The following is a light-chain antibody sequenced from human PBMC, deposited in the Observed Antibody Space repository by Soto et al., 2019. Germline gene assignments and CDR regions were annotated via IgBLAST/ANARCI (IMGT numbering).Light chain of an antibody. CDR2: DVS. CDR3: CSYAGSYSYV. J-gene: IGLJ1*01. CDR1: SSDVGGYNY. V-gene: IGLV2-11*01. Sequence: QSALTQPRSVSGSPGQSVTISCTGTSSDVGGYNYVSWYQEQPGKAPKLMIYDVSKRPSGVPDRFSGSKSGNTASLTISGLQAEDEADYYCCSYAGSYSYVFGAGIKVTV.